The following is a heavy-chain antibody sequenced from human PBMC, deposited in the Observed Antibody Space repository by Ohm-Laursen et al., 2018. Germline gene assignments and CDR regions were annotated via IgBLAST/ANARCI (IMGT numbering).Heavy chain of an antibody. V-gene: IGHV1-2*02. J-gene: IGHJ4*02. CDR2: VNPKSGGT. Sequence: GASVKVSCKASGYTFSDYYIRWVRQAPGQGFEWMGWVNPKSGGTSYAEKFQGRVTMTSDTSINTAYMEVSRLTVDDTAVYYCARARLEWGQGTLVTVSS. CDR1: GYTFSDYY. CDR3: ARARLE.